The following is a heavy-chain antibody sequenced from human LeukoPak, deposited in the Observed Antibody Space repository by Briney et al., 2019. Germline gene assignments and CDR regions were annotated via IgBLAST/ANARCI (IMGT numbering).Heavy chain of an antibody. J-gene: IGHJ4*02. CDR2: ISSSGSTI. Sequence: PGGSLRLSCAASRFTFSSYEMNWVRQAPGKGLEWVSYISSSGSTIYYADSVKGRLTISRDNAKNSLYLQMNSLRAEDTAVYYCARGFTSGSSNLDYWGQGTLVTVSS. V-gene: IGHV3-48*03. D-gene: IGHD1-26*01. CDR1: RFTFSSYE. CDR3: ARGFTSGSSNLDY.